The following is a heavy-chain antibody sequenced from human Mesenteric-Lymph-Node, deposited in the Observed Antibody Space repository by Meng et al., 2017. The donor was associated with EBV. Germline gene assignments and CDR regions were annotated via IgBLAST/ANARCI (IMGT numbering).Heavy chain of an antibody. CDR2: IYHSGPS. CDR1: GDSVSTGDYS. D-gene: IGHD4-17*01. J-gene: IGHJ2*01. Sequence: PAQTLSLTSAVSGDSVSTGDYSWSWRRQPSGKGLEWIGHIYHSGPSYYNPSLRSRVSISLDRAKNEFSLMLNSVTAADTAFYYCARSFNGDWPFFDLWGRGTLVTVSS. CDR3: ARSFNGDWPFFDL. V-gene: IGHV4-30-2*01.